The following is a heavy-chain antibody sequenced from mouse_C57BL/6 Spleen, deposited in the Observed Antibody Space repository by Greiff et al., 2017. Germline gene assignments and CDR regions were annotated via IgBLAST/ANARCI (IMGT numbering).Heavy chain of an antibody. CDR1: GYTFTSYW. CDR3: ARSERYGSSPFAY. J-gene: IGHJ3*01. CDR2: IDPSDSYT. V-gene: IGHV1-69*01. Sequence: QVQLQQSGAELVMPGASVKLSCKASGYTFTSYWMHWVKQRPGQGLEWIGEIDPSDSYTNYNQKFKGKSTLTVDKSSSTAYMQLSSLTSEDSAVYYCARSERYGSSPFAYWGQGTLVTVSA. D-gene: IGHD1-1*01.